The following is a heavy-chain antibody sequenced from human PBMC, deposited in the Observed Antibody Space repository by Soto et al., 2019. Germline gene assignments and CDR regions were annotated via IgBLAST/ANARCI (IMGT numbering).Heavy chain of an antibody. D-gene: IGHD3-22*01. CDR3: ARDSPVVVISAFDI. CDR1: GVKIRSHS. V-gene: IGHV3-21*01. Sequence: LRHSCAASGVKIRSHSVHWIRQNPGKGLEWVSSISSSSYIYYADSVKGRFTISRDNAKNSLYLQMNSLRAEDTAVYYCARDSPVVVISAFDIWGQGTMVTVSS. CDR2: ISSSSYI. J-gene: IGHJ3*02.